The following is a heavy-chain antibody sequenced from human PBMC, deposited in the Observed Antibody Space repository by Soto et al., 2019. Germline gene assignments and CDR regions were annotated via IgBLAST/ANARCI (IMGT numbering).Heavy chain of an antibody. Sequence: SETLSLTCAVYGGSFSGYYWSWIRQPPGKGLEWIGEINHSGSTNYNPSLKSRVTISVDTSKNQFSLKLSSVTAADTAVYYCARVREPLTGGPWFDPWGQGNLVTVS. D-gene: IGHD1-26*01. CDR1: GGSFSGYY. V-gene: IGHV4-34*01. CDR2: INHSGST. CDR3: ARVREPLTGGPWFDP. J-gene: IGHJ5*02.